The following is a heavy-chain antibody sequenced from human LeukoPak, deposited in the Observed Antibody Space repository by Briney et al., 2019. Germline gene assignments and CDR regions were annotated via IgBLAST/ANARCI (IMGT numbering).Heavy chain of an antibody. CDR2: ISGGFDNR. CDR1: GFTFSSYA. J-gene: IGHJ3*02. D-gene: IGHD3-10*01. V-gene: IGHV3-23*01. CDR3: ARESEEAFDI. Sequence: PGGSLRLSCAASGFTFSSYAMSWVRQAPGKGLEWVSTISGGFDNRYYADSVKGRFTISRDNAKNSLYLQMNSLRAEDTAVYYYARESEEAFDIWGQGTMVTVSS.